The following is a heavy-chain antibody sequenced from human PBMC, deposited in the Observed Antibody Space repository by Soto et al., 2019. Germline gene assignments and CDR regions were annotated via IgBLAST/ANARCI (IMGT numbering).Heavy chain of an antibody. D-gene: IGHD3-10*01. V-gene: IGHV6-1*01. CDR2: TYYRSKWHY. Sequence: SQTLSLTCAISGDSVSNNSVAWNWVRQSPSRGLEWLGRTYYRSKWHYDYAPSVRSRITINPHTSKNHFSLQLNSVSPEDAAVYYCARTLRGRGVKYFDDWGQGTLVTVSS. CDR3: ARTLRGRGVKYFDD. CDR1: GDSVSNNSVA. J-gene: IGHJ4*02.